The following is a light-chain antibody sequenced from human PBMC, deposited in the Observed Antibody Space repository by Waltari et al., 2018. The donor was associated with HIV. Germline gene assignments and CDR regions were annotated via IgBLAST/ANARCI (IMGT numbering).Light chain of an antibody. V-gene: IGLV2-8*01. CDR1: SSDVGGYND. Sequence: QSALTQPPSASGSPGPSVTISCTGTSSDVGGYNDVSWYQQHPGKAPKLMIYEVSKRPSGVPDRCSGSKAGNTASLTVSGRQAEDVTDYYCSSSRVFGGGTKLTVL. CDR3: SSSRV. CDR2: EVS. J-gene: IGLJ3*02.